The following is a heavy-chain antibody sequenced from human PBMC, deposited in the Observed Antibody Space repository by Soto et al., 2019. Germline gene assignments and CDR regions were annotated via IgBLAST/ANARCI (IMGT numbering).Heavy chain of an antibody. CDR3: ARDVFCGGAPACPDMDV. V-gene: IGHV1-18*04. CDR1: GYTFSGYS. D-gene: IGHD2-21*01. J-gene: IGHJ6*02. Sequence: QVVLEQSGGEVKKPGASVKVSCKASGYTFSGYSITWVRQAPGQGLEWMGRISGYNGNTNYARTLRGRLTLTTDTSKSTAYMELRRLTSDDTAVYYCARDVFCGGAPACPDMDVWGQGTTVTVS. CDR2: ISGYNGNT.